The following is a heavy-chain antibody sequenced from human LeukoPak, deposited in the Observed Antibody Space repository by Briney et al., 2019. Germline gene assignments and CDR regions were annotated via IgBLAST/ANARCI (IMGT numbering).Heavy chain of an antibody. CDR1: GGSISSYY. CDR3: ARVGSGSYLNYYYYMDV. Sequence: SETLSLTCTVSGGSISSYYWSWIRQPAGKGLEWIGRIYTSGSTNYNPSLKSRVTMSVDTSKNQFSLKLSAVTAADTAVYYCARVGSGSYLNYYYYMDVWGKGTTVTVPS. J-gene: IGHJ6*03. D-gene: IGHD1-26*01. CDR2: IYTSGST. V-gene: IGHV4-4*07.